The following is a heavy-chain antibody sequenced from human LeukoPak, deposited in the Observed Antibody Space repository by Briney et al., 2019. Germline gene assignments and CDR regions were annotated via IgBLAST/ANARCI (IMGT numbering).Heavy chain of an antibody. CDR1: GFTFSSYS. CDR2: ITASGTAM. J-gene: IGHJ4*02. D-gene: IGHD3-3*01. Sequence: GGSLRLSCAASGFTFSSYSMNWVRQAPGKGPEWVSHITASGTAMFYADSVKGRFTISRDNAKNSLYLQMNSLRDEDTAVYFCVREHYDFFLDYWGQGTLVTVSS. CDR3: VREHYDFFLDY. V-gene: IGHV3-48*02.